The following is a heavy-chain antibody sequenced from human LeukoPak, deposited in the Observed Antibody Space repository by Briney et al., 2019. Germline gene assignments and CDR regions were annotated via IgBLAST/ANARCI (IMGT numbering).Heavy chain of an antibody. CDR2: IGIRGDT. CDR3: ARGGIQVSGIDEFDY. J-gene: IGHJ4*02. Sequence: GGSLRLSCTASGFTFSDYDMHWVRQVIGKGLEWVSAIGIRGDTHYSGSVKGRFTISRENAESSLYLQMNSLRAEDTAVYYCARGGIQVSGIDEFDYWGQGTMVTVSS. V-gene: IGHV3-13*01. CDR1: GFTFSDYD. D-gene: IGHD6-19*01.